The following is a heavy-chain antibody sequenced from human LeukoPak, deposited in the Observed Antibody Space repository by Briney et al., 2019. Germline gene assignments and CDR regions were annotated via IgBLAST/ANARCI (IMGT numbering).Heavy chain of an antibody. D-gene: IGHD6-13*01. CDR1: GYTFTGYY. V-gene: IGHV1-2*02. J-gene: IGHJ5*02. CDR3: AAIRSSSLKNWFDP. Sequence: GASVKVSCKASGYTFTGYYMHWVRQAPGQGLEWMGWINPNSGGTNYAQKFQGRVTMTRDTSISTAYMELSRLRSDDTAVYYCAAIRSSSLKNWFDPWGQGTLVTVSS. CDR2: INPNSGGT.